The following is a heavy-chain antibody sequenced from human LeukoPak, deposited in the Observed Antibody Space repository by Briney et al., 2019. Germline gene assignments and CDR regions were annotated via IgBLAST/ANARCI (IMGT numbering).Heavy chain of an antibody. CDR3: AKDRQSRGSLGFDY. D-gene: IGHD3-22*01. CDR1: GFTFSSYG. J-gene: IGHJ4*02. V-gene: IGHV3-33*06. Sequence: GGSLRLSCAASGFTFSSYGMHWVRQAPGKGLEWVAVIWYDGSNKYYADSVKGRFTISRDNSKNTLYLQMNSLRAEDTAVYYCAKDRQSRGSLGFDYWGQGALVIVSS. CDR2: IWYDGSNK.